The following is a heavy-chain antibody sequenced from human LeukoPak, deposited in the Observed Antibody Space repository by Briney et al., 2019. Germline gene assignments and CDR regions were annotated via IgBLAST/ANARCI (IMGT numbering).Heavy chain of an antibody. Sequence: GASVKVSCKASGYTFTGYYIHWVRQAPGQGLEWMALINPNSGATNYAQKFQGRVTMTRDTSISTAYMELSRLTSDDTAVYFCARGRFGEWDNWFDPWGQGTLVTVSS. CDR1: GYTFTGYY. V-gene: IGHV1-2*02. CDR2: INPNSGAT. J-gene: IGHJ5*02. D-gene: IGHD3-10*01. CDR3: ARGRFGEWDNWFDP.